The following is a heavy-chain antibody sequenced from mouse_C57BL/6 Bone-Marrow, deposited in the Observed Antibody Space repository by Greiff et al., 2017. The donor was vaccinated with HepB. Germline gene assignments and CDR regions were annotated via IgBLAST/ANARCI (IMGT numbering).Heavy chain of an antibody. CDR1: GYAFSSSW. V-gene: IGHV1-82*01. J-gene: IGHJ1*03. CDR2: IYPGDGDT. CDR3: ARRPYGWYFDV. D-gene: IGHD1-1*01. Sequence: VQLQQSGPELVKPGASVKISCKASGYAFSSSWMNWVKQRPGQGLEWIGRIYPGDGDTNYNGKFMGKATLTADQSSSTAYMQLSSLTSEDSAVYFCARRPYGWYFDVWGTGTTVTVSS.